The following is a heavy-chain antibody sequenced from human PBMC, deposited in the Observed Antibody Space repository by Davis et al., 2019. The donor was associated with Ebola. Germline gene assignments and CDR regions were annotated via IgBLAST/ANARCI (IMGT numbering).Heavy chain of an antibody. CDR3: ARGRQPGSGYDYFYYYYGMDV. D-gene: IGHD5-12*01. CDR1: GYTFTSYD. J-gene: IGHJ6*02. Sequence: ASVKVSCKASGYTFTSYDINWVRQATGQGLEWMGWMNPNSGNTGYAQKFQGRVTMTRNTSISTAYMELSSLRSEDTAVYYCARGRQPGSGYDYFYYYYGMDVWGQGTTVTVSS. V-gene: IGHV1-8*01. CDR2: MNPNSGNT.